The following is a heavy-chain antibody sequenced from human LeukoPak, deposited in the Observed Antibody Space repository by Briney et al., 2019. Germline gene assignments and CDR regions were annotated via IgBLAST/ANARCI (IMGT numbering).Heavy chain of an antibody. J-gene: IGHJ4*02. CDR1: GGTFSSYA. CDR3: ARDRRENYYDSSGYFDY. CDR2: IIPIFGTA. Sequence: SVKVSFKASGGTFSSYAISWVRQAPGQGLEWMGGIIPIFGTANYAQKFQGRVTITADESTSTAYVELSSLRSEDTAVYYCARDRRENYYDSSGYFDYWGQGTLVTVSS. V-gene: IGHV1-69*13. D-gene: IGHD3-22*01.